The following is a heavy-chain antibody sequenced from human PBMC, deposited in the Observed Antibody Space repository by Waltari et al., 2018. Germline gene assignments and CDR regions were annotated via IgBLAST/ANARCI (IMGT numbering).Heavy chain of an antibody. CDR2: IYYSGST. J-gene: IGHJ4*02. CDR1: GGSISSHY. Sequence: QVQLQESGPGLVKPSETLSLTCTVSGGSISSHYWSWIRQPPGKGLEWIGYIYYSGSTNYNPSLKSRVTISVDTSKNQFSLKLSSVTAADTAVYYCARGLRLFGYYYDSSAWENYFDYWGQGTLVTVSS. V-gene: IGHV4-59*11. CDR3: ARGLRLFGYYYDSSAWENYFDY. D-gene: IGHD3-22*01.